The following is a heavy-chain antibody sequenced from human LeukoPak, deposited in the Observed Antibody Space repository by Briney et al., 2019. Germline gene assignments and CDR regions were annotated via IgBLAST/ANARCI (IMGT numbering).Heavy chain of an antibody. V-gene: IGHV3-33*01. J-gene: IGHJ5*02. D-gene: IGHD3-9*01. CDR2: IWYDGSIK. CDR3: ARGGAHINYDIWAGPKNWFDP. Sequence: GRSLRLSCAASGFTFSNYGMHWVRQAPGKGLAWVAVIWYDGSIKYYADSVKGRFTISRDNSKNSLYLQMNSLRDEDTAVYYCARGGAHINYDIWAGPKNWFDPWGQGTQVTVSS. CDR1: GFTFSNYG.